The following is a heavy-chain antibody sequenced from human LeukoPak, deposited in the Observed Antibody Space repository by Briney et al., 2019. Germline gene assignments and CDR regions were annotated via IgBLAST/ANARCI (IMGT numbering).Heavy chain of an antibody. V-gene: IGHV3-48*01. Sequence: GGSLRLSCAASEFTFSSYSMNWVRQAPGKGLEWVSYISSSSSTIYYADSVKGRFTISRDNAKNSLYLQMNSLRAEDTAVYYCARATMVRGVMGYDYWGQGTLVTVS. CDR2: ISSSSSTI. D-gene: IGHD3-10*01. J-gene: IGHJ4*02. CDR3: ARATMVRGVMGYDY. CDR1: EFTFSSYS.